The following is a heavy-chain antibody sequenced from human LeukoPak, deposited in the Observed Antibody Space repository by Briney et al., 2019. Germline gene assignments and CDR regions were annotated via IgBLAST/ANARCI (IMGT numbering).Heavy chain of an antibody. CDR1: GGSISSYY. Sequence: SETLSLTCTVSGGSISSYYWSWIRQPAGKGLEWIGRIYTSGSTNYNPSLKSRVTISVDTSKNQFSLKLSSVTAADTAVYYCAREQIVVVPAAPGGYYYYMDVWGKGTTVTVSS. CDR2: IYTSGST. V-gene: IGHV4-4*07. J-gene: IGHJ6*03. CDR3: AREQIVVVPAAPGGYYYYMDV. D-gene: IGHD2-2*01.